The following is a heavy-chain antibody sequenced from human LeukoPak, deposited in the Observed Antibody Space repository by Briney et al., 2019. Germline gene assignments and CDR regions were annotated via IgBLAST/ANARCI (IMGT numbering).Heavy chain of an antibody. J-gene: IGHJ6*02. V-gene: IGHV3-7*04. CDR1: GFTFSSYW. D-gene: IGHD5-24*01. CDR3: ARDPRRRDGYNYYFNGMDV. Sequence: GGSLRLSCAASGFTFSSYWISWVRQAPGKGLEWVANINQDGGVKYYVDSVKGRFTISRDNAKNSLYMQMNSLRDEDTAVYYCARDPRRRDGYNYYFNGMDVWGQGTTVTVSS. CDR2: INQDGGVK.